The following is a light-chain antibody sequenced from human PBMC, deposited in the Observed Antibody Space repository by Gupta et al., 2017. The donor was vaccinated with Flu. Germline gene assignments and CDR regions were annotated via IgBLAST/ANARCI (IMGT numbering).Light chain of an antibody. CDR2: EVS. J-gene: IGLJ3*02. V-gene: IGLV2-18*02. Sequence: QPALTPPPPVSGSPGQSVTIPRTGTSSDVGTYNRVSWYQQPPGTAPKLMIYEVSNRPSGVSDRFSGSKSGNTASLTISGLQGEDEADYYCSSYTSSSTYVFGRGTKVTVL. CDR1: SSDVGTYNR. CDR3: SSYTSSSTYV.